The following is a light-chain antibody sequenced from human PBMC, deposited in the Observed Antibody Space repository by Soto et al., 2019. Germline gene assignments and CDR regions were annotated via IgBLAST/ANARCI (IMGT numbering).Light chain of an antibody. CDR1: SSDVGGYNY. V-gene: IGLV2-8*01. CDR3: NSYAGSNNWV. J-gene: IGLJ3*02. Sequence: QSALTQPPSASGSPGQSVTISCTGTSSDVGGYNYVSWYQQHPGKAPKLMIYEVSKRPSGVPDRFSGSKSGNPASLTVSGLQDEDEADYYCNSYAGSNNWVFGGGTKLTVL. CDR2: EVS.